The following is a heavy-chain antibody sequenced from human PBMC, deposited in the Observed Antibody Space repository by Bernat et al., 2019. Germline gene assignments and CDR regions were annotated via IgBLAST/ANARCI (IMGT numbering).Heavy chain of an antibody. D-gene: IGHD1-14*01. CDR1: GFTFRSYG. V-gene: IGHV3-30*03. Sequence: QVQLVESGGGVVQPGRSLRLSCAASGFTFRSYGMHWVRHAPGNGLGWVAVISYDGSNEYYADSVKGRFTICGDNSKNTLYLQMNSLGAEDAAVYYCAASGGRRNDAFDIWGQGTMVTVSS. J-gene: IGHJ3*02. CDR3: AASGGRRNDAFDI. CDR2: ISYDGSNE.